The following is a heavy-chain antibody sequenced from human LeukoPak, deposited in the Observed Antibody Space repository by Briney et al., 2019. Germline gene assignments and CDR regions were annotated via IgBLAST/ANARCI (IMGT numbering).Heavy chain of an antibody. Sequence: SETLSLTCAVYGGSFSDYCWSWIRQSPGRGLEWIGEINHSGSANYNPSLESRVTISIDTSKNQFSLKLSSVTAAVTAVYYCACRELMDVWGQGTTVTVSS. CDR3: ACRELMDV. V-gene: IGHV4-34*01. J-gene: IGHJ6*02. D-gene: IGHD1-7*01. CDR2: INHSGSA. CDR1: GGSFSDYC.